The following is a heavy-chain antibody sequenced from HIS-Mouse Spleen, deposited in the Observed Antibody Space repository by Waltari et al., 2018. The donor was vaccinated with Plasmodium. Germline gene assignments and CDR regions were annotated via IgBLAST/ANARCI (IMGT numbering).Heavy chain of an antibody. D-gene: IGHD6-13*01. CDR3: ARDGSSWYDAFDI. CDR2: FYHSGST. J-gene: IGHJ3*02. Sequence: VQLQESGPGLVKPSETLSLTCTVTGYSISSGYYWGWIRQPPGKGLEWIGSFYHSGSTYYNPSLKRRVTISVDTSKNQFSLKLSSVPAADTAVYYCARDGSSWYDAFDIWGQGTMVTVSS. V-gene: IGHV4-38-2*02. CDR1: GYSISSGYY.